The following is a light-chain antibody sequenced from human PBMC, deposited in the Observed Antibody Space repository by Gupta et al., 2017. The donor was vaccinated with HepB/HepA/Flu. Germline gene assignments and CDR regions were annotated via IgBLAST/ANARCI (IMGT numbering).Light chain of an antibody. Sequence: QSVLPEPPPASGTPGQRVTIACSGSSSNIGSNYVYWYQQLPGTAPKLLIYSNNQRPSGVPERFSGSKSGTSATLAISGLRSEDEADYYCAAWDDSLSGWVFGGGTKLTVL. J-gene: IGLJ3*02. CDR2: SNN. V-gene: IGLV1-47*02. CDR1: SSNIGSNY. CDR3: AAWDDSLSGWV.